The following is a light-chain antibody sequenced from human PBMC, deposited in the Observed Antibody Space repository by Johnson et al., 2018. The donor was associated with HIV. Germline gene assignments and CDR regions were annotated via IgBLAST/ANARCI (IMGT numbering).Light chain of an antibody. CDR1: SSNIGNNY. Sequence: QSVLTQPPSVSAAPGQKVTISCSGSSSNIGNNYVSWYQQLPGTAPKLLIYDNNKRPSGTPDRFSGSKSGTSATLGITGLQTGDEANYYCGTWDSSMSAVFGSGTKVTV. CDR3: GTWDSSMSAV. V-gene: IGLV1-51*01. J-gene: IGLJ1*01. CDR2: DNN.